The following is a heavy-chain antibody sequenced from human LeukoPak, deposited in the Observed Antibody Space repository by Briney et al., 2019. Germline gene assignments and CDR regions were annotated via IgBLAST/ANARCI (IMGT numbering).Heavy chain of an antibody. V-gene: IGHV3-33*01. Sequence: GGSLRLSCAASGFTFSSYGMHWVRQAPGKGLEWVAVIWYDGSNKYYADSVKGRFTISRDNSKNTLYLQMNSLRAEDTAVYYCARDRLSYSSSWDFDYWGQGTLVIVSS. CDR2: IWYDGSNK. D-gene: IGHD6-13*01. J-gene: IGHJ4*02. CDR1: GFTFSSYG. CDR3: ARDRLSYSSSWDFDY.